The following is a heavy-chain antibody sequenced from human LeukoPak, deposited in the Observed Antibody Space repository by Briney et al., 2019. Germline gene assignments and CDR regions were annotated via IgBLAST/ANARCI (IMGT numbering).Heavy chain of an antibody. CDR2: IWYDGSNK. Sequence: PGRSLRLPCAASGFTFSSYGMHWVRQAPGKGLEWVAVIWYDGSNKYYADSVKGRFTISRDNSKNTLYLQMNSLRAEDTAVYYCAKDRYSSSWFDYWGQGTLVTVSS. CDR1: GFTFSSYG. J-gene: IGHJ4*02. V-gene: IGHV3-33*06. D-gene: IGHD6-13*01. CDR3: AKDRYSSSWFDY.